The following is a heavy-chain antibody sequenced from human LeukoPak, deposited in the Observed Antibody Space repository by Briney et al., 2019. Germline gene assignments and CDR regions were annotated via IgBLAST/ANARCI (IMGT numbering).Heavy chain of an antibody. V-gene: IGHV4-34*01. J-gene: IGHJ6*03. CDR1: GGSFSGYY. Sequence: SETLSLTCAVYGGSFSGYYWSWIRQPPGKGLEWIGEINHSGSTNYNPSLKSRVTISVDTSKNQFSLKLSSVTAADTAVYYCAREVGAAGKYYYYYMDVWGKGTTVTVSS. D-gene: IGHD6-13*01. CDR2: INHSGST. CDR3: AREVGAAGKYYYYYMDV.